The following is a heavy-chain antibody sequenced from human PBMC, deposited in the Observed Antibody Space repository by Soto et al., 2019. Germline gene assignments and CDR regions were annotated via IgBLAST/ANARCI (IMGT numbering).Heavy chain of an antibody. CDR2: IYYSGST. D-gene: IGHD1-1*01. CDR1: GGSISSGDYY. Sequence: PSETLSLTCTVSGGSISSGDYYWSWIRQPPGKGLEWIGYIYYSGSTYYNPSLKSRVTIPVDTSKNQFSLKLSSVTAADTAVYYCARTPTENNWFDPWGQGTLVTVSS. CDR3: ARTPTENNWFDP. V-gene: IGHV4-30-4*01. J-gene: IGHJ5*02.